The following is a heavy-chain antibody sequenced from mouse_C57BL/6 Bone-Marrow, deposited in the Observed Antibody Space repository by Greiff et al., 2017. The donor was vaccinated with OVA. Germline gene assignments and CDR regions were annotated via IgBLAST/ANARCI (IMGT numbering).Heavy chain of an antibody. Sequence: EVQGVESGGGLVQPGGSMKLSCVASGFTFSNYWMNWVRQSPEKGLEWVAQIRLKSDNYATHYAESVKGRFTISRDDSKSSVYLQMNNLRAEDTGIYYSQITTVVAPHFDYWGQGTTLTVSS. V-gene: IGHV6-3*01. CDR3: QITTVVAPHFDY. CDR1: GFTFSNYW. CDR2: IRLKSDNYAT. D-gene: IGHD1-1*01. J-gene: IGHJ2*01.